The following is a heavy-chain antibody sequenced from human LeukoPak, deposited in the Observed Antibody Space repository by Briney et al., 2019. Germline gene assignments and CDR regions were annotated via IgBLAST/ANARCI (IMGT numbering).Heavy chain of an antibody. D-gene: IGHD2-2*01. CDR3: ARDSDFVIIPDAITEWAFDL. Sequence: GASVKVSCKASGYTFTGYSIHWVRQAPGQGLEWMGWINPHSGDANYELTFQGRVTMTSGTSMSTAYMELNSLRSDDTAVYYCARDSDFVIIPDAITEWAFDLWGQGTMVTVSS. V-gene: IGHV1-2*02. CDR2: INPHSGDA. J-gene: IGHJ3*01. CDR1: GYTFTGYS.